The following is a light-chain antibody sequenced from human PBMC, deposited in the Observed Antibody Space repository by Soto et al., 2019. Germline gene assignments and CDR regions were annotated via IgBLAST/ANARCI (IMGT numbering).Light chain of an antibody. V-gene: IGLV1-40*01. CDR2: GNS. CDR3: KSYDSSRRGPVL. CDR1: SSNIGAGYD. J-gene: IGLJ3*02. Sequence: QAVLTQPPSGSGAPGQRVTISCTGSSSNIGAGYDVHWYQHLPGTAPKLIIYGNSNRPSGVPDRFSGSKSGTSASLAITGLQAEYEADYHCKSYDSSRRGPVLFGGGTMLTVL.